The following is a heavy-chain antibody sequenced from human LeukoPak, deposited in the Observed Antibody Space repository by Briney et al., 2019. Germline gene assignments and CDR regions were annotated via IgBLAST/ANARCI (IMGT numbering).Heavy chain of an antibody. CDR3: ARGSGAYYNWFDP. D-gene: IGHD4-17*01. Sequence: GGSLRLSCAASGFTLSSYGMHWVRQAPGKGLEWVAVTWYDGSNKYYADSVKGRFTISRDNSKNTLYLQMNSLRAEDTAVYYCARGSGAYYNWFDPWGQGTLVTVSS. CDR2: TWYDGSNK. V-gene: IGHV3-33*01. J-gene: IGHJ5*02. CDR1: GFTLSSYG.